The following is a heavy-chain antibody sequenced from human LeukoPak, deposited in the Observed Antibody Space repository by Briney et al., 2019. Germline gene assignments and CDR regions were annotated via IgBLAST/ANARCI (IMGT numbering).Heavy chain of an antibody. CDR1: GFTFSSYE. J-gene: IGHJ5*02. Sequence: PGGSLRLSCAGSGFTFSSYEMNWVRQAPGKGLEWVSAISGSGGSTYYADPVKGRFTISRDNSKNTLYLQMNSLRAEDTAVYYCAKGGRSGRSGQNWFDPWGQGTLVTVSS. CDR3: AKGGRSGRSGQNWFDP. V-gene: IGHV3-23*01. D-gene: IGHD3-10*01. CDR2: ISGSGGST.